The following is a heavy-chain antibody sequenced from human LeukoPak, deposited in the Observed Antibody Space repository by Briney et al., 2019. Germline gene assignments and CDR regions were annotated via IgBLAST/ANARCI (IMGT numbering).Heavy chain of an antibody. D-gene: IGHD3-22*01. J-gene: IGHJ4*02. CDR3: ARADYDTSASTRKQIDY. Sequence: GASVKVSCTASGYTFTSYYINWVRQAPGQGLEWMGWISAYNGITNYAQKLQDRVTMTTDTSTSTAYMELRSLTSDDTAVYYCARADYDTSASTRKQIDYWGQGTLVTVSS. CDR2: ISAYNGIT. CDR1: GYTFTSYY. V-gene: IGHV1-18*01.